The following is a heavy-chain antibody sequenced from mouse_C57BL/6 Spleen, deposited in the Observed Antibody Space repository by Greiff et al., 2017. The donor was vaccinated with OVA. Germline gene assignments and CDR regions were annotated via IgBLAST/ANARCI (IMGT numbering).Heavy chain of an antibody. J-gene: IGHJ2*01. D-gene: IGHD2-13*01. V-gene: IGHV1-53*01. Sequence: QVQLQQPGTELVKPGASVKLSCKASGYTFTSYWMHWVKQRPGQGLEWIGNINPSNGGTNYNEKFKSKATLTVDKSSSTAYMQLSSLTSEDSAVYYGAGWGCDAFYLDYWGQGTTLTVSS. CDR2: INPSNGGT. CDR3: AGWGCDAFYLDY. CDR1: GYTFTSYW.